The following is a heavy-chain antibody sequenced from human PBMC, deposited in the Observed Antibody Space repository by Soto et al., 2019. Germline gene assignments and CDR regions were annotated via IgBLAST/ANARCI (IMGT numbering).Heavy chain of an antibody. CDR1: GFPFSGYL. J-gene: IGHJ3*02. V-gene: IGHV3-7*05. CDR2: INHDGSEM. D-gene: IGHD3-10*01. Sequence: EVQVVESGGGSVQPGGSLRLSCTVSGFPFSGYLMEWVRQAPGKGLEWLANINHDGSEMYYGDSGKDRFTISRDNAKYSLYLHMLSQGVEDTAVYYWARGLVEMWGQGTMVTVSS. CDR3: ARGLVEM.